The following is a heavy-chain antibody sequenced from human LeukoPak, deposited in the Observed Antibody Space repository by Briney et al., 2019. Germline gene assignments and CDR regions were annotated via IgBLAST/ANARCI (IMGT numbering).Heavy chain of an antibody. D-gene: IGHD3-10*01. CDR3: AKERTPKHYYGSGNLDRYFDH. CDR2: IRYDGSNK. V-gene: IGHV3-30*02. J-gene: IGHJ4*02. CDR1: GFTFSSYG. Sequence: GGSLRLSCAASGFTFSSYGMHWVRQAPGKGLEWVAFIRYDGSNKYYADSVKGRFTISRDNSKNTLYLQMNSLRAEDTAVYYCAKERTPKHYYGSGNLDRYFDHWGQGTLVTVSS.